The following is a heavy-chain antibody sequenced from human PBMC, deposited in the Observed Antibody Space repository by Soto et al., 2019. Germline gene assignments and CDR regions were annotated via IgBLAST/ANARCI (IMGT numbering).Heavy chain of an antibody. J-gene: IGHJ2*01. Sequence: QVQLQQWGAGLLKPSETLSLTCAVYGGSFSGYYWSWIRQPPGKGLEWIGEINHSGSTNYNPSLKSRVTISVDTSKNQFSLKLSSVTAADTAVYYCARVWEDILTGPHWYFDLWGRGTLVTVSS. CDR2: INHSGST. D-gene: IGHD3-9*01. V-gene: IGHV4-34*01. CDR3: ARVWEDILTGPHWYFDL. CDR1: GGSFSGYY.